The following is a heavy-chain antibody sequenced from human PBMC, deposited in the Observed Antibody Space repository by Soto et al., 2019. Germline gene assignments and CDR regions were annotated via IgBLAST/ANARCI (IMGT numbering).Heavy chain of an antibody. CDR2: ISGSGGST. V-gene: IGHV3-23*01. D-gene: IGHD2-15*01. CDR1: GFTFSSYA. Sequence: PEGSLRLSCAASGFTFSSYAMSWVRQAPGKGLEWVSAISGSGGSTYYADSVKGRFTISRDNSKNTLYLQMNSLRAEDTAVYYCAKGRDLIVVVAAAPFDYWGQGTLVTVSS. CDR3: AKGRDLIVVVAAAPFDY. J-gene: IGHJ4*02.